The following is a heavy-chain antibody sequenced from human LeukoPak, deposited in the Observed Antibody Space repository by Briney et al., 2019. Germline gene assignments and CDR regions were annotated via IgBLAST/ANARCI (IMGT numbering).Heavy chain of an antibody. Sequence: ASVKVSCKASGYTFTGYYMHRVRQAPGQGLEWMGWINPNSGGTNYAQKFQGRVTMTRDTSISTAYTELSRLRSDDTAMYYCATFYYDSSGKSTSFDYWGQGTLVTVSS. CDR1: GYTFTGYY. CDR3: ATFYYDSSGKSTSFDY. CDR2: INPNSGGT. J-gene: IGHJ4*02. V-gene: IGHV1-2*02. D-gene: IGHD3-22*01.